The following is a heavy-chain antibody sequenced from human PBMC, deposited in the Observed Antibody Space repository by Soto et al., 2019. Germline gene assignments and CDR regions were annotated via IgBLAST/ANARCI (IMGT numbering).Heavy chain of an antibody. J-gene: IGHJ4*02. Sequence: SQTLSLTCTVAGGCISSYYWSWIRQPPGKGLEWIGYIYYSGSTNYNPSLKSRVTISVDTSKNQFSLKLSSVTAADTAVYYCARTRTAMVSYYFDYWGQGTLVTASS. D-gene: IGHD5-18*01. V-gene: IGHV4-59*01. CDR3: ARTRTAMVSYYFDY. CDR1: GGCISSYY. CDR2: IYYSGST.